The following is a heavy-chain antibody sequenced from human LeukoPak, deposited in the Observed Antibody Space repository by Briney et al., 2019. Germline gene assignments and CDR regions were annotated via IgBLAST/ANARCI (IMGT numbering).Heavy chain of an antibody. Sequence: KSSETLSLTCTVSGGSIRSDFWTWIRQPPGKGLEWIGYVSYSGSTNYNPSLKSRVTISLDTSKNQFFLNLTSVTAADTAVYYCARDAGYSSGWYGDVWGTGTTVTVSS. D-gene: IGHD6-19*01. CDR2: VSYSGST. V-gene: IGHV4-59*01. J-gene: IGHJ6*04. CDR1: GGSIRSDF. CDR3: ARDAGYSSGWYGDV.